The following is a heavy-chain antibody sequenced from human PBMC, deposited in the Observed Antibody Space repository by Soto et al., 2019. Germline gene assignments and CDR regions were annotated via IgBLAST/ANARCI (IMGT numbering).Heavy chain of an antibody. J-gene: IGHJ4*02. CDR2: IYYSGST. D-gene: IGHD3-22*01. Sequence: PSETLSLTCIVSGGSISSYYWSWIRQPPGKGLEWIGYIYYSGSTNYNPSLKSRVTISVDTSKNQFSLKLSSVTAADTAVYYCARGITMIAYWGQGTLVTVSS. CDR3: ARGITMIAY. CDR1: GGSISSYY. V-gene: IGHV4-59*01.